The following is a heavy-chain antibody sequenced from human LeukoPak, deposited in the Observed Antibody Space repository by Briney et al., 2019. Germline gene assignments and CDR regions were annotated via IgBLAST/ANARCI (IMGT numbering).Heavy chain of an antibody. Sequence: GGSLRLSCAASGFTFGSYGMHWVRQAPGKGVEWVAVIWYDGSNKYYADSVKGRFTISRDNSKNTLYLQMNSLRAGDTAVYYCARDKTTSRSSGFDYWGQGTLVTVSS. CDR1: GFTFGSYG. J-gene: IGHJ4*02. CDR2: IWYDGSNK. CDR3: ARDKTTSRSSGFDY. D-gene: IGHD6-6*01. V-gene: IGHV3-33*01.